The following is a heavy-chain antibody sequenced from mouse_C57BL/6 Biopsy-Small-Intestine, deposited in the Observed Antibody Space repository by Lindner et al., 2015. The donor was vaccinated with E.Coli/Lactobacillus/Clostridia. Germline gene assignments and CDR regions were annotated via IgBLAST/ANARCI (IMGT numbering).Heavy chain of an antibody. V-gene: IGHV1S135*01. Sequence: VQLQESGPVLVKPGASVKMSCKASDYSFTGYNMHWVSQSHGKSLEWIGYIDPYSGATTYNQKFKGKATLTVDKSSSTAYMQLNSLTSEDYAVYYCARSLYSNYRTMDYWGQGTSVTVSS. CDR3: ARSLYSNYRTMDY. CDR1: DYSFTGYN. J-gene: IGHJ4*01. CDR2: IDPYSGAT. D-gene: IGHD2-5*01.